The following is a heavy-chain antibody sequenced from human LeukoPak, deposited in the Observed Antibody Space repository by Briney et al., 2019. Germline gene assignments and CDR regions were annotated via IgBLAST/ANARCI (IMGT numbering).Heavy chain of an antibody. CDR3: ARDRAMAKYYFDY. CDR1: GFTFSSYA. J-gene: IGHJ4*02. CDR2: ISYDGSNK. D-gene: IGHD5-18*01. Sequence: GGSLRLSCAASGFTFSSYAMHWVRQAPGKGLEWVAVISYDGSNKYYADSVKGRFTTSRDNSKNTLYLQMNSLRAEDTAVYYCARDRAMAKYYFDYWGQGTLVTVSS. V-gene: IGHV3-30-3*01.